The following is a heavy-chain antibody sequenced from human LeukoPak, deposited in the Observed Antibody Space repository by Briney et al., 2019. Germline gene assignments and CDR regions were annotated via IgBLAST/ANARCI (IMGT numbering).Heavy chain of an antibody. V-gene: IGHV3-23*01. CDR3: AKGIYSYGPNYFDY. Sequence: GGSLRLSCAASGFNFNNYAMSWVRQAPGKGLEWVSVIGGSGGSTYYVDSVKGRFTISRDNSKNTLYLQMNSLRAEDTAVYYCAKGIYSYGPNYFDYWGQGTLVTVSS. D-gene: IGHD5-18*01. J-gene: IGHJ4*02. CDR2: IGGSGGST. CDR1: GFNFNNYA.